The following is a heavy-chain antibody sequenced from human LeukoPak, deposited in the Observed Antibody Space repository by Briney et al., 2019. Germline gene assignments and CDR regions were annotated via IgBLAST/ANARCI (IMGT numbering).Heavy chain of an antibody. D-gene: IGHD1-26*01. Sequence: SVKVSCKASGGTFSSYAISWVRQAPGQGLEWMGGIIPIFGTAHYAQKFRGRVTITADKSTRTAYMELSSLRSEETAVYYCATVGAVYYFDYWGQGTLVTVSS. V-gene: IGHV1-69*06. CDR2: IIPIFGTA. J-gene: IGHJ4*02. CDR3: ATVGAVYYFDY. CDR1: GGTFSSYA.